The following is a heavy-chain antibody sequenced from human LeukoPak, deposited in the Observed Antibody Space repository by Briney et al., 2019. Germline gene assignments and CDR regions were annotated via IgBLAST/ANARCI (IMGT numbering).Heavy chain of an antibody. Sequence: PSETLSLTCAVSGYSISSGYYWGWIRQPPGKGLECIGSIYHSGSTYYNPSLKSRVTISVDTSKNQFSLKPSSVTAADTAVYYFAKLLPDGSSCFDSWGRGTLVTSPQ. CDR1: GYSISSGYY. CDR3: AKLLPDGSSCFDS. J-gene: IGHJ4*02. V-gene: IGHV4-38-2*01. CDR2: IYHSGST. D-gene: IGHD6-6*01.